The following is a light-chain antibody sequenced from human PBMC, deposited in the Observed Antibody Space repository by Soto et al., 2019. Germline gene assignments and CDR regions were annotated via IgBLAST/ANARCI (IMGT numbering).Light chain of an antibody. J-gene: IGKJ5*01. Sequence: EVVLTQSPGTLSLSPGERATLSCKASQSVSRNYFAWYQQKPGQAPRLLISGASNSRATGVPDRFSGGVSGTDFTRTIKGLEPADFALYYCQQRSNWPTGFGQGTRLDIK. CDR2: GASN. V-gene: IGKV3D-20*02. CDR3: QQRSNWPTG. CDR1: QSVSRNY.